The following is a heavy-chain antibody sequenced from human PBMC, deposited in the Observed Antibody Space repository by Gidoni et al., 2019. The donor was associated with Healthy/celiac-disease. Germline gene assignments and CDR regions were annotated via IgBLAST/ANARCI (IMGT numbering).Heavy chain of an antibody. CDR1: GFTFSSYA. CDR2: MSGSGGST. J-gene: IGHJ4*02. CDR3: AKDGGYSSGWYPFDY. Sequence: EVQLLESGGGLVQPGGSLRLSCAASGFTFSSYAMSWVRQAPGKGLEWVSAMSGSGGSTYYADSVKGRFTISRDNSKNTLYLQMNSLRAEDTAVYYCAKDGGYSSGWYPFDYWGQGTLVTVSS. V-gene: IGHV3-23*01. D-gene: IGHD6-19*01.